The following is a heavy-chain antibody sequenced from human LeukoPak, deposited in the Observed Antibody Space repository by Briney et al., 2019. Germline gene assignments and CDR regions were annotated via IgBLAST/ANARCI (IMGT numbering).Heavy chain of an antibody. CDR2: ISYDGSNK. D-gene: IGHD6-6*01. V-gene: IGHV3-30-3*01. Sequence: GRSLRLSCAASGFTFSSYAMHWVRQAPGKGLEWVAVISYDGSNKYYADSVKGRFTISRDNSKNTLYLQMNSQRAEDTAVYYCTKQLVPNYFDYWGQGTLVTVSS. CDR3: TKQLVPNYFDY. J-gene: IGHJ4*02. CDR1: GFTFSSYA.